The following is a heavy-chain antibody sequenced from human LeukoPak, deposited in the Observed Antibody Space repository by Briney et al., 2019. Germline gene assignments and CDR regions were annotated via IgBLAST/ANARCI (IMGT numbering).Heavy chain of an antibody. V-gene: IGHV3-48*01. J-gene: IGHJ3*02. CDR1: GFTLSSYS. CDR2: ITTSSSTI. CDR3: ARARVVNAFDI. D-gene: IGHD4-23*01. Sequence: GGSLRRSCVASGFTLSSYSMNWVRQAPGKGLEWVSYITTSSSTIYYADSVKGRFTISRDNAKNSLYLQMNSLRAEDTAVYYCARARVVNAFDIWGQGTMVTVSS.